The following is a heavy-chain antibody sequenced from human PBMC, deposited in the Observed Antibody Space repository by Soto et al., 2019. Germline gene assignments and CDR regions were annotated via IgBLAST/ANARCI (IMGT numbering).Heavy chain of an antibody. Sequence: ASVKVSCKASGYTFTSYGISWVRQAPGQGLEWMGWISAYNGNTNYAQKLQGRVTMTTDTSTSTAYMELRSLRSDDTAVYYCARVSSYDFWSGYYKDNYMDVWGKGTTVTVSS. V-gene: IGHV1-18*01. CDR3: ARVSSYDFWSGYYKDNYMDV. J-gene: IGHJ6*03. D-gene: IGHD3-3*01. CDR2: ISAYNGNT. CDR1: GYTFTSYG.